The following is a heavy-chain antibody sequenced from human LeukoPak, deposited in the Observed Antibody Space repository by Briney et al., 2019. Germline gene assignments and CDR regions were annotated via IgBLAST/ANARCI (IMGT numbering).Heavy chain of an antibody. D-gene: IGHD2-2*01. V-gene: IGHV1-24*01. CDR2: FVPEDGQT. J-gene: IGHJ4*02. Sequence: GTSLKVSCKVSGYTLTDLSMHWVGKAPGKGLEWMGGFVPEDGQTIYAQKFQGRATMTEDTSTDTAYMELSSLRSEDTAVYYCATEVSVHQPHFDYWGQGTLVTVSS. CDR3: ATEVSVHQPHFDY. CDR1: GYTLTDLS.